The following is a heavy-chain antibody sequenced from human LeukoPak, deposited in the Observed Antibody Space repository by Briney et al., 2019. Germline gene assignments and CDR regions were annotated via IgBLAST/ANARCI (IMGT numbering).Heavy chain of an antibody. J-gene: IGHJ5*02. CDR2: MNPNSGNT. V-gene: IGHV1-8*01. CDR3: VRLFVQEPSGWFDP. CDR1: GYTFSSYE. Sequence: ASVKVSCKTSGYTFSSYETNWVRQPPGQGLEWMGWMNPNSGNTAYAQNFQGRVTMTRDVSIRTAYMELSSLRSEDTAVYYCVRLFVQEPSGWFDPWGQGTLVTVS. D-gene: IGHD3-10*01.